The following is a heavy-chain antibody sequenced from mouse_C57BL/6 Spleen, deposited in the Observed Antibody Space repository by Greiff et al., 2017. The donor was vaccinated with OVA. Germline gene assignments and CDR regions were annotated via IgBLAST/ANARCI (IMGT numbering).Heavy chain of an antibody. CDR3: ARHPYYYGSSYYAMGY. Sequence: EVKLMESGGDLVKPGGSLKLSCAASGFTFSSYGMSWVRQTPDKRLEWVATISSGGSYTYYPDSVKGRFTISRDNAKNTLYLQMSSLKSEDTAMYYCARHPYYYGSSYYAMGYWGQGPSVTFSS. J-gene: IGHJ4*01. CDR2: ISSGGSYT. V-gene: IGHV5-6*01. CDR1: GFTFSSYG. D-gene: IGHD1-1*01.